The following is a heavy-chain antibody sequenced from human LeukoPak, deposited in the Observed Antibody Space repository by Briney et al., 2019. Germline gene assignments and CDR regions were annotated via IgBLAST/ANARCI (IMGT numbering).Heavy chain of an antibody. CDR2: INPNTGVS. J-gene: IGHJ4*02. CDR3: ARGSGSSSWYYLDY. CDR1: GYTFIDYY. D-gene: IGHD6-13*01. Sequence: ASVKVSCKASGYTFIDYYLHWVRQAPGQGLEWMGWINPNTGVSNYAQKFQGRVSMTRDTSITTAYMELSRLRSDDSAVYYCARGSGSSSWYYLDYWGQGALVTVSS. V-gene: IGHV1-2*02.